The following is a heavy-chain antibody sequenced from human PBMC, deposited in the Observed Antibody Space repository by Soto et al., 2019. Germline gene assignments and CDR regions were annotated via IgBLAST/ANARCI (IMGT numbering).Heavy chain of an antibody. J-gene: IGHJ4*02. Sequence: EVQLLESGGGLVQPGGSLRLSCAASGFTFSSYAMSWVRQAPGKGLEWVSGISGSGGSTSYADSVKGRFTISRDNSKNQLYLQMNSMRAEDTAVYYCAKSRANRDLRYGFDYWGQGTLVTVSS. D-gene: IGHD3-16*01. CDR2: ISGSGGST. CDR3: AKSRANRDLRYGFDY. CDR1: GFTFSSYA. V-gene: IGHV3-23*01.